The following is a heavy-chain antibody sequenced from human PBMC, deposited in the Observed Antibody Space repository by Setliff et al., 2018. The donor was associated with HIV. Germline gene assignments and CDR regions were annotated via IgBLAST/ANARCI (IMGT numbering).Heavy chain of an antibody. J-gene: IGHJ4*02. CDR1: GFTVSSYY. V-gene: IGHV3-15*01. D-gene: IGHD3-22*01. CDR3: TTDVAEKIHYYSDSSGYFYIDY. Sequence: PGGSLRLSCAASGFTVSSYYMAWVRQAPGKGLEWLGHSKSKIQGGTTDYAAPVKGRFIISRDDSQNTLYLQMNSLKTEDTAVYFCTTDVAEKIHYYSDSSGYFYIDYWGQGTLVTVSS. CDR2: SKSKIQGGTT.